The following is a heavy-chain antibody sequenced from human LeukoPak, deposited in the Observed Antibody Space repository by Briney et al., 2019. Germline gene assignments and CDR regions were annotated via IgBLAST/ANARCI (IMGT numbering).Heavy chain of an antibody. CDR2: ISASDNNT. Sequence: GGSLRLSCAASGLTFSSYAMSGVRRAPGKGLEWVSAISASDNNTYYADSVKGRFTISRDNSKNTLSLQMNSLRAEDTVLYYCVYDHWGSYYSLFDSWGQGTLVTVSS. V-gene: IGHV3-23*01. CDR1: GLTFSSYA. D-gene: IGHD1-26*01. CDR3: VYDHWGSYYSLFDS. J-gene: IGHJ4*02.